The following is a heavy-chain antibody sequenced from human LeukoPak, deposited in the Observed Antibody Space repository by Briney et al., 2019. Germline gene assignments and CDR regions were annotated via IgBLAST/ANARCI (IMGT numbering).Heavy chain of an antibody. CDR2: ITPLHAAP. D-gene: IGHD6-6*01. V-gene: IGHV1-69*01. Sequence: GSSVNVSCKADGGTFSTFSISWVRQAPGQGLEWMGGITPLHAAPNYAQKFQGRLTIVADESSNTAYMELTGLRRDDTGVYYCAREGSWVTSSSFGHWGQGTLVTVSS. CDR3: AREGSWVTSSSFGH. J-gene: IGHJ4*02. CDR1: GGTFSTFS.